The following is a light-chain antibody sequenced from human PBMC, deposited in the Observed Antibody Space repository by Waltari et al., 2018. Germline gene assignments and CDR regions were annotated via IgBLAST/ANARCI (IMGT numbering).Light chain of an antibody. CDR2: DVS. CDR1: TSDLGGYNY. Sequence: QSALTQPASVSGSPGQSITISCTGTTSDLGGYNYVSWYQQHPGKAPKPMIYDVSSRPSVVSNRFSGSKSGNTASLIISGLQAEDEADYYCSSFTSSSTWVFGGGTKLTVL. V-gene: IGLV2-14*01. CDR3: SSFTSSSTWV. J-gene: IGLJ3*02.